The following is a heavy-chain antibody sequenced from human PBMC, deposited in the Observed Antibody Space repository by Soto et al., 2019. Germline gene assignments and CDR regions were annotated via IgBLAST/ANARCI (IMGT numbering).Heavy chain of an antibody. D-gene: IGHD6-13*01. Sequence: ESGGGLVQPGGSLRLSCAASGFTFSSYAMSWVRQAPGTGLEWVSAISGSGGSTYYADSVKGRFTISRDNSKNTLYLQMNSLRAEDTAVYYCAKDSWNSSSWYVSSAFDYWGQGTLVTVSS. CDR3: AKDSWNSSSWYVSSAFDY. CDR1: GFTFSSYA. J-gene: IGHJ4*02. V-gene: IGHV3-23*01. CDR2: ISGSGGST.